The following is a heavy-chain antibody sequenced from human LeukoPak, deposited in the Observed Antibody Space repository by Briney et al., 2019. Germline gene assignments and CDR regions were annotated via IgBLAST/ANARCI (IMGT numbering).Heavy chain of an antibody. CDR3: ARDAYYYGSGSHWASNWFDP. CDR2: IIPIFGTA. V-gene: IGHV1-69*13. Sequence: SVKVSCKASVGTFSIYAISWVRQAPGQGLEWMGGIIPIFGTANYAQKFQGRVTITADESTSTAYMELSSLRSEDTAVYYCARDAYYYGSGSHWASNWFDPRGQGTLVTVSS. D-gene: IGHD3-10*01. J-gene: IGHJ5*02. CDR1: VGTFSIYA.